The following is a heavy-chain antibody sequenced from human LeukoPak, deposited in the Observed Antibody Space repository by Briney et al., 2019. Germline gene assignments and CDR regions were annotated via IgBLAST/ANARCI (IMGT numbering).Heavy chain of an antibody. CDR2: IHKAGSES. CDR3: ARVGAWELQRVFEY. J-gene: IGHJ4*02. CDR1: GFTFTNYW. D-gene: IGHD1-26*01. V-gene: IGHV3-7*01. Sequence: GGSLRLSWAASGFTFTNYWMTWVRQVPGKGLEWVANIHKAGSESYYVDSVKGRFAISRDNAKNSLYLQLSSLRVEDTAVYYCARVGAWELQRVFEYWGQGTLVTVSS.